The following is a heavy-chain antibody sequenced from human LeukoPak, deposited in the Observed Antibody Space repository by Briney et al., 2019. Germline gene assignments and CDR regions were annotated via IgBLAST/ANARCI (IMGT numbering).Heavy chain of an antibody. J-gene: IGHJ2*01. D-gene: IGHD6-6*01. CDR1: GFSLTTSGVG. V-gene: IGHV2-5*01. CDR3: AHDRPGALGFDL. CDR2: IYWNDDK. Sequence: SGPTLVNPTQTLTLTCTFSGFSLTTSGVGVGWIRQPPGKALEWLALIYWNDDKRYSPFLKSRLTIVKDTSKNQVVLTMTNMDPVATATYYCAHDRPGALGFDLWGRGTLVTVSS.